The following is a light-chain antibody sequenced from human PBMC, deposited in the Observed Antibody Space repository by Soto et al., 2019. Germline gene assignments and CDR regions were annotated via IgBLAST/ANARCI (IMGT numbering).Light chain of an antibody. Sequence: QSVLTQPPSASGTPGQRVTISCSGSSSNIGSNYVYWYQQLPGTAPKLLIYRHEQRPSGVPDRFSGSRSGTSASLAISGLRSEDEAEYYCAAWDDSLSGEVFGGGTKLTVL. CDR2: RHE. CDR1: SSNIGSNY. V-gene: IGLV1-47*01. CDR3: AAWDDSLSGEV. J-gene: IGLJ2*01.